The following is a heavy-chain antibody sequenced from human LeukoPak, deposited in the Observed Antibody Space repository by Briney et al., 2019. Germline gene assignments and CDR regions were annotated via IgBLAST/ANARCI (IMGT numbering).Heavy chain of an antibody. CDR3: ARDRPGSYFDY. Sequence: PPETLSLTCTVSGGSINSGSYYWSWIRQPAGKGLEWIGRIYTSGSTNYNPSLKSRVTISLDTSKNQFSLNLSSVTAADTALYYCARDRPGSYFDYWGQGTLVTVSS. CDR1: GGSINSGSYY. D-gene: IGHD1-26*01. J-gene: IGHJ4*02. CDR2: IYTSGST. V-gene: IGHV4-61*02.